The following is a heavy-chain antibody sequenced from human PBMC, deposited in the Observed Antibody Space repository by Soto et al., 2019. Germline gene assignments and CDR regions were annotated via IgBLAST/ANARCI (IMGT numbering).Heavy chain of an antibody. V-gene: IGHV1-46*01. D-gene: IGHD1-7*01. Sequence: ASVKVSCKASGYTFTSYYMHWGRQAPGQGPEWMGIINPSGGSTSYAQKFQGRVTMTRDTSTSTVYMELSSLRSEDTAVYYCARGSKTGTTLYWGQGTLVTVSS. J-gene: IGHJ4*02. CDR2: INPSGGST. CDR1: GYTFTSYY. CDR3: ARGSKTGTTLY.